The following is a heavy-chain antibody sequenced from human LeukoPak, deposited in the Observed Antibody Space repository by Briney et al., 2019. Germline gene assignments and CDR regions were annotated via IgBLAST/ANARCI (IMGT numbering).Heavy chain of an antibody. V-gene: IGHV3-33*06. Sequence: GGSLRLSCAASGFTFSSYGMHWVRQAPGKGLEWVAVIWYDGSNKYYADSVKGRFTISRDNSKNTLYLQMNSLRAEDTAVYYCAKPRYYYDSSGYSPFDYWGQGTLVTVSP. J-gene: IGHJ4*02. CDR2: IWYDGSNK. D-gene: IGHD3-22*01. CDR3: AKPRYYYDSSGYSPFDY. CDR1: GFTFSSYG.